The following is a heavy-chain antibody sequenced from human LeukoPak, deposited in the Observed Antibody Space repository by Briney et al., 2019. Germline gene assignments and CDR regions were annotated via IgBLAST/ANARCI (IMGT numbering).Heavy chain of an antibody. Sequence: GGSLRLSCAASGFTFSSYAMNWVRRAPGKGLEWVANIKQDGNKKDYGDSVRGRFTIARDDAKKSLFLEMNSLRVDDTAVYFCARVEFGEYSNYFDYWGRGTLVTVSA. J-gene: IGHJ4*02. CDR1: GFTFSSYA. CDR2: IKQDGNKK. V-gene: IGHV3-7*01. CDR3: ARVEFGEYSNYFDY. D-gene: IGHD3-10*01.